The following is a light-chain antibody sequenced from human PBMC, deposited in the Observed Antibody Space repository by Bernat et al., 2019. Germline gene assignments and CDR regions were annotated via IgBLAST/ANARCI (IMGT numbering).Light chain of an antibody. Sequence: DIQMTQSPSSLSASLGDTVTITCRASQAISISLAWFQQSPGKAPKSLIYAASNLRSGVPSRFTGSGSGTDFTLTISSLQPEDFGIYYCQQYDSYPLTFGGGTKVDVK. V-gene: IGKV1-16*01. J-gene: IGKJ4*01. CDR1: QAISIS. CDR3: QQYDSYPLT. CDR2: AAS.